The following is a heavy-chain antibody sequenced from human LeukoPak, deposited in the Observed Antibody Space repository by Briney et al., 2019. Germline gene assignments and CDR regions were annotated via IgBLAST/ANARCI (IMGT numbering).Heavy chain of an antibody. J-gene: IGHJ4*02. CDR2: IYYSGST. Sequence: SQTLSLTCTVSGGSISSGDYYWSWIRQPPGKGLEWIGYIYYSGSTYYNPSLKSRVTISIDTSKNQFSLKLSSVTAADTAVYYCARCARGGGGNFDYWGQGTLVTVSS. D-gene: IGHD2-15*01. CDR1: GGSISSGDYY. CDR3: ARCARGGGGNFDY. V-gene: IGHV4-30-4*08.